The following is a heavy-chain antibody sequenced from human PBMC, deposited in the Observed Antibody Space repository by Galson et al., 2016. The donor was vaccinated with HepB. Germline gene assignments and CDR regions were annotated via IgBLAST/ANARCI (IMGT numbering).Heavy chain of an antibody. D-gene: IGHD2-21*01. Sequence: SLRLSCAVSGFTFSTYATSWVRQAPGKGLEWVSAISSNSDYTYYADSVKGRFTISRDNSKNMLFLQMNSLRVDDTAVYYCATLWWDWFHPWGQGTLVTVSS. V-gene: IGHV3-23*01. CDR3: ATLWWDWFHP. J-gene: IGHJ5*02. CDR1: GFTFSTYA. CDR2: ISSNSDYT.